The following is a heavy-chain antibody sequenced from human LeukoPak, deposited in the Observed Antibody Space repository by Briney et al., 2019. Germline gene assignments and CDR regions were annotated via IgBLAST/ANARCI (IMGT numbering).Heavy chain of an antibody. Sequence: GGTLRLSCAASGFTFSNYGMSWVRQAPGKGLEWVAFISYDGSNKYYADSVKGRFTVSRDNSQNTLYLQMHSLRTEDTAVYYCASAVAIAAADDWGQGTLVTVSP. CDR1: GFTFSNYG. J-gene: IGHJ4*02. V-gene: IGHV3-30*03. CDR3: ASAVAIAAADD. CDR2: ISYDGSNK. D-gene: IGHD6-13*01.